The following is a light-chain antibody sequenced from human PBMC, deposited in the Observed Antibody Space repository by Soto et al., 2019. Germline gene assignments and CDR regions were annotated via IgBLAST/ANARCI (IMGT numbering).Light chain of an antibody. Sequence: DIQMTQSPSSLSASVGDRVTITCRASQSISSYLNWYQQKPGKAPKVLISGASSLQSGVPLRFSGSGSGTDFTLTISSLQSEDFASYYCQQSHSTPLTCGGGTKVEIK. CDR1: QSISSY. J-gene: IGKJ4*02. CDR2: GAS. V-gene: IGKV1-39*01. CDR3: QQSHSTPLT.